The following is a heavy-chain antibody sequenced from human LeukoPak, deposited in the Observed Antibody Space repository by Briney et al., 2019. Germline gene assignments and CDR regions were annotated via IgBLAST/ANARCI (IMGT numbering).Heavy chain of an antibody. J-gene: IGHJ2*01. D-gene: IGHD2-21*02. CDR3: ARSGGDALLYFDL. Sequence: GGSLKISSKGSGSCFTSYWIGWVRRMPGKGLEWMGIIYPGDSDTRYSPSFQGQVTISADKSISTAYLQWSSLKASDTAMYYCARSGGDALLYFDLWGRGTLVTVSS. CDR1: GSCFTSYW. CDR2: IYPGDSDT. V-gene: IGHV5-51*01.